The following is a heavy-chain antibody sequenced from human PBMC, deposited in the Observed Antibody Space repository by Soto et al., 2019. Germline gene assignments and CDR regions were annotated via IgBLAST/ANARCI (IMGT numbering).Heavy chain of an antibody. D-gene: IGHD7-27*01. Sequence: GGSLRLSCTASGFTFGDYAMSWFRQAPGKGLEWVGFIRSKAYGGTTEYAASVKGGFTISRDDSKSIAYLQMNSLKTEDTAVYYCTREGSNADYYYYYYMDVWGKGTTVTVSS. V-gene: IGHV3-49*03. J-gene: IGHJ6*03. CDR1: GFTFGDYA. CDR3: TREGSNADYYYYYYMDV. CDR2: IRSKAYGGTT.